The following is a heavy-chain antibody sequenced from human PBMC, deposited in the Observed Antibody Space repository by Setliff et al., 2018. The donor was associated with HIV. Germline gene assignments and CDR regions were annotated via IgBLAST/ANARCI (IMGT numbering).Heavy chain of an antibody. CDR2: IYYSGST. V-gene: IGHV4-31*11. CDR3: AREGSALNCSGGTCHLDWFDP. J-gene: IGHJ5*02. D-gene: IGHD2-15*01. CDR1: GASISSGEFY. Sequence: SETLSLTCAVSGASISSGEFYWSWIRQLPGKGLEWIGYIYYSGSTYYNPSLKSRVTISRDTSKNQFSLNLHSVTAADTAVYYCAREGSALNCSGGTCHLDWFDPWGQGTLVTVSS.